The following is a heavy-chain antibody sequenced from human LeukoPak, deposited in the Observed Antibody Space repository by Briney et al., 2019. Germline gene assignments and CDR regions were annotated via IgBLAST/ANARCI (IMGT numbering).Heavy chain of an antibody. J-gene: IGHJ4*02. V-gene: IGHV4-4*07. D-gene: IGHD4-17*01. CDR1: NGSISIYY. CDR2: ISASGST. CDR3: AREITVTRPFDY. Sequence: PSETLSLTCTVPNGSISIYYWSWVRQPAGKGLEWIGRISASGSTNYNPSLKSRVTMSLDTSKNQFSLKLSSVTAADTAVYYCAREITVTRPFDYWGPGTPVTVSS.